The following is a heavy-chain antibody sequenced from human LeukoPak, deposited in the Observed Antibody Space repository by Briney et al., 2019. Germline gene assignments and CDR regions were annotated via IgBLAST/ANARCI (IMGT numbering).Heavy chain of an antibody. CDR3: ARQISDYYYYYIDV. J-gene: IGHJ6*03. D-gene: IGHD3-3*01. CDR2: IYCSGTT. V-gene: IGHV4-39*01. Sequence: SETLSRTCTVFGGSISSSHYYWGWIRQPSGKGLEWIGTIYCSGTTYYNPSLESRVTMSEDTSKNQFSLTLRSVTATDTAVYYCARQISDYYYYYIDVWGKGTTVTVSS. CDR1: GGSISSSHYY.